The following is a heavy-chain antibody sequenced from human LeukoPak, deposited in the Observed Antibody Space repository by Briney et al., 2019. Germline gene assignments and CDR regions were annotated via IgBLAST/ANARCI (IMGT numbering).Heavy chain of an antibody. CDR1: GGSISSGGYY. CDR3: ARLMGGVTTYDY. D-gene: IGHD4-11*01. Sequence: NTSQTLSLTCTVSGGSISSGGYYWSWIRQHPGKGLEWIGYIYYSGSTYYNPSLKSRVTISVDTSKNQFSLKLSSVTAADTAVYYCARLMGGVTTYDYWGQGTLVTVSS. J-gene: IGHJ4*02. CDR2: IYYSGST. V-gene: IGHV4-31*03.